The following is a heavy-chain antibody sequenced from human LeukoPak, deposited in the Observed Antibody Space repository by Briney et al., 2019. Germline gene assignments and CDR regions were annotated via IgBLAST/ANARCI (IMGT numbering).Heavy chain of an antibody. CDR1: GGSISSYY. J-gene: IGHJ5*02. V-gene: IGHV4-59*12. Sequence: SETLSLTCTVSGGSISSYYWSWIRQPPGKGLEWIGYIYYSGSTNYNPSLKSRVTISVDTSKNQFSLKLSSVTAADTAVYYCARVGLLRWFDPWGQGTLVTVSS. CDR2: IYYSGST. CDR3: ARVGLLRWFDP.